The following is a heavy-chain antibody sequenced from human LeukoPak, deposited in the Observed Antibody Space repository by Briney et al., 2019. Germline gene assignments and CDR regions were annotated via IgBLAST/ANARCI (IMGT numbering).Heavy chain of an antibody. CDR3: ARIGRNLNWFDP. CDR1: GYTFTSYG. Sequence: ASVKVSCKASGYTFTSYGISWVRQAPGQGLEWMGWISAYNGNTNYAQKLQGRVTMTTDTSTSTAYMELSRLKSDDTAIYYCARIGRNLNWFDPWGQGTLVTVSS. V-gene: IGHV1-18*01. J-gene: IGHJ5*02. CDR2: ISAYNGNT.